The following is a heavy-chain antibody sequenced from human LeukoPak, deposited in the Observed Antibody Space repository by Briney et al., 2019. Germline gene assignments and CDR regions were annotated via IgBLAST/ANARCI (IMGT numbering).Heavy chain of an antibody. D-gene: IGHD2-15*01. J-gene: IGHJ4*02. CDR1: GGSISSSY. Sequence: SETLSLTCSVSGGSISSSYWSWIRQPPGKGLEWIGYMYYSASTNYNPSLKSRITISVDTSTNQFSLKLSSVTAADTAVYYCARAEPRGYGSGGSCYSRHFDYWGQGTLVTVSS. CDR2: MYYSAST. V-gene: IGHV4-59*01. CDR3: ARAEPRGYGSGGSCYSRHFDY.